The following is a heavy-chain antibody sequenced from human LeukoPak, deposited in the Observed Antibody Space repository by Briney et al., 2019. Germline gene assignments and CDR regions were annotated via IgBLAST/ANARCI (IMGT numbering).Heavy chain of an antibody. D-gene: IGHD3-22*01. Sequence: QPGGSLRLSCAASGFSFSSYEMNWVRQAPGKGLEWVSYISSSGSTIYYADSVKGRFTISRDNAKNSLHLRMNSLRAEDTAVYYCARAFLYYFDSSGYYRAFDIWGQGTMVTVSS. CDR1: GFSFSSYE. V-gene: IGHV3-48*03. J-gene: IGHJ3*02. CDR2: ISSSGSTI. CDR3: ARAFLYYFDSSGYYRAFDI.